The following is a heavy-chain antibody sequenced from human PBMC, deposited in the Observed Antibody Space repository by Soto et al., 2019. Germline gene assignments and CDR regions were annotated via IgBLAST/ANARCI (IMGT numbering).Heavy chain of an antibody. V-gene: IGHV1-2*04. D-gene: IGHD3-22*01. Sequence: QVQLVQSGAEVKKPGASVKVSCKASGYTFTGYYMHWVRQAPGQGLEWMGWINPNSGGTNYAQKFQGWVTMTRDTAISTAYMELSRLRSDDTAVYYCARDHSYYDSSGYYHPYYYYGMDVWGQGTTVTVSS. CDR3: ARDHSYYDSSGYYHPYYYYGMDV. J-gene: IGHJ6*02. CDR1: GYTFTGYY. CDR2: INPNSGGT.